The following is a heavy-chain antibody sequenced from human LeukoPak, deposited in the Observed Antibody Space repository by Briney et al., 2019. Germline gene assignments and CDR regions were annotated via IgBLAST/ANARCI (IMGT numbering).Heavy chain of an antibody. CDR3: ARIPASSGGSYYYYMDV. CDR1: GYSISSGYY. Sequence: SETLSLSCTVSGYSISSGYYWGWIRQPPGKGLEWIGSIYHSGSTYYNPSLKSRVTISVDTSKNQFSLKLSSVTAADTAVYYCARIPASSGGSYYYYMDVWGKGTTVTVSS. V-gene: IGHV4-38-2*02. CDR2: IYHSGST. D-gene: IGHD2-2*01. J-gene: IGHJ6*03.